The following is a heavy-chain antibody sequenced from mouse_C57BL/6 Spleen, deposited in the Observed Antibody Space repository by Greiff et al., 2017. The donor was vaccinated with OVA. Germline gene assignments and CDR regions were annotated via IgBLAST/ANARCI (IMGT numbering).Heavy chain of an antibody. CDR2: INPNYGTT. D-gene: IGHD3-2*02. V-gene: IGHV1-39*01. CDR3: AREGVGTAQATRAMDY. CDR1: GYSFTDYN. J-gene: IGHJ4*01. Sequence: EVQLQQSGPELVKPGASVKISCKASGYSFTDYNMNWVKQSNGKSLEWIGVINPNYGTTSYNQKFKGKATLTVDQSSSTAYMQLNSRTSEDSAVDYCAREGVGTAQATRAMDYWGQGTSVTVSS.